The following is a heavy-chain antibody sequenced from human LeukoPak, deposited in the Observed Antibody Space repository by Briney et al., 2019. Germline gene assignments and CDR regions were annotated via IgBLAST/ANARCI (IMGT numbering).Heavy chain of an antibody. V-gene: IGHV3-53*01. J-gene: IGHJ4*02. Sequence: GGSLRLSCPASGFTFITNDMTLVRQAPGKELEWVSVLYSDGNTKYADSVQGRFTISRDNSKNTLYLEMNSLSPDDTAVYYCARGVEPLAANTLAYWGQGTLVTVSS. D-gene: IGHD1-14*01. CDR1: GFTFITND. CDR2: LYSDGNT. CDR3: ARGVEPLAANTLAY.